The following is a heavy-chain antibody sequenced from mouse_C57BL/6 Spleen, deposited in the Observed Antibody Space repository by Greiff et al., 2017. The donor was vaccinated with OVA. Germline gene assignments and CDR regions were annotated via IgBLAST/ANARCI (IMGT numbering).Heavy chain of an antibody. CDR2: IDPNSGGT. J-gene: IGHJ1*03. CDR3: ARGGDDGYSHLYCDV. Sequence: QVQLKQPGAELVKPGASVKLSCKASGYTFTSYWMHWVKQRPGRGLEWIGRIDPNSGGTKYNEKFKSKATLTVDKPSSTAYMQLSSLTSEDSAVYYCARGGDDGYSHLYCDVWGTGTTVTVPS. V-gene: IGHV1-72*01. D-gene: IGHD2-3*01. CDR1: GYTFTSYW.